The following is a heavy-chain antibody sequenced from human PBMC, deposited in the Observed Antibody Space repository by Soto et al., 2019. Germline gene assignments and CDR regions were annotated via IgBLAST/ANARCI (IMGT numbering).Heavy chain of an antibody. CDR1: RGYFSGYY. V-gene: IGHV4-34*01. J-gene: IGHJ6*02. CDR3: ARGNGEGCSGGSCYSYAMDV. CDR2: INHSGST. Sequence: PSEPLSLTYAVCRGYFSGYYWSWIRQPPGKGLEWIGEINHSGSTNYNPSLKSRVTISVVTSKNQFSLKLSSVTAADTAVYYCARGNGEGCSGGSCYSYAMDVWGQGTTVTVSS. D-gene: IGHD2-15*01.